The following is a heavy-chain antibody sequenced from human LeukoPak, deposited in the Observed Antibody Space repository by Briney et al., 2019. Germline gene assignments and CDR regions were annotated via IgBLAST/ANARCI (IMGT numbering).Heavy chain of an antibody. CDR2: ISGSGTGT. Sequence: GSLRLSCAASGFTFSSYSMNWVRQAPGKGLEWVSAISGSGTGTYYADSVKGRFTISRDNSKNTLYVQMNSLRAEDTAVYYCAKWSFTIDWGQGTLVTVSS. CDR1: GFTFSSYS. V-gene: IGHV3-23*01. CDR3: AKWSFTID. J-gene: IGHJ4*02. D-gene: IGHD3-10*01.